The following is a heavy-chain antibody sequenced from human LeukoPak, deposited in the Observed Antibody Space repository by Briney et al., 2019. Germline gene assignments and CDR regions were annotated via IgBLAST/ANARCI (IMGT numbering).Heavy chain of an antibody. CDR3: ASQLGGTTFH. Sequence: SETLSLTCTVSGGSISSGGYFWSWIRQPPGKGLEWIGYVYYNGITNYNPSLKSRVSISLDTSKNQFSLRLNSVTAAEMAVYYCASQLGGTTFHWGQGTLVTVSS. CDR2: VYYNGIT. D-gene: IGHD1/OR15-1a*01. J-gene: IGHJ4*02. V-gene: IGHV4-61*08. CDR1: GGSISSGGYF.